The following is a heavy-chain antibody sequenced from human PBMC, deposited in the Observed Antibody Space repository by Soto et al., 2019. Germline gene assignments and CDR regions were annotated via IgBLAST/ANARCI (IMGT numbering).Heavy chain of an antibody. D-gene: IGHD6-13*01. Sequence: QVQLVQSGAEVKKPGSSVKVSCKASGGTFSSYTISWVRQAPGRGLEWMGRIIPILGIANYAQKFQGRVTITADKSPSPAYMELSSLRSEDTAVYYCARWQQLVGGHWFDPWGQGTLVTVSS. CDR3: ARWQQLVGGHWFDP. V-gene: IGHV1-69*02. CDR2: IIPILGIA. CDR1: GGTFSSYT. J-gene: IGHJ5*02.